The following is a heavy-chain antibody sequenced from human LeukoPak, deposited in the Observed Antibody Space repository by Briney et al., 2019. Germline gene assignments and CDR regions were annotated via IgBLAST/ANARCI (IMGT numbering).Heavy chain of an antibody. CDR3: VRDQYYLFDI. CDR1: GGTFSSYA. Sequence: ASVKVSCKASGGTFSSYAISWVRQAPGQGLEWMGGIIPIFGTANYAQKFQGRVTITADESTSTAYMELSSLRSEDTAVYYCVRDQYYLFDIWGQGTMLTVSS. CDR2: IIPIFGTA. J-gene: IGHJ3*02. D-gene: IGHD2/OR15-2a*01. V-gene: IGHV1-69*13.